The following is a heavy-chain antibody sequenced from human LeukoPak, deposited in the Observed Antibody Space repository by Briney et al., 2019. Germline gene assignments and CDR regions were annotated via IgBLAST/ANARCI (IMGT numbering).Heavy chain of an antibody. CDR2: IKQDGSEK. CDR1: GFTCSSYW. V-gene: IGHV3-7*01. CDR3: ARVGYSYGYAYYYYYMDV. D-gene: IGHD5-18*01. J-gene: IGHJ6*03. Sequence: GGSLRLSCAASGFTCSSYWMNWVRQAPGKGLEWVANIKQDGSEKYYVDSVKGRFTISRDNAENSLYLQMNSLRAEDTAVYYCARVGYSYGYAYYYYYMDVWGKGTTVTVSS.